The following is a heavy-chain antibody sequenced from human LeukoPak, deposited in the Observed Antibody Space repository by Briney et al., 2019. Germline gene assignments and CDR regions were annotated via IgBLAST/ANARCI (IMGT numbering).Heavy chain of an antibody. CDR1: GGSISSYY. D-gene: IGHD5-24*01. J-gene: IGHJ4*02. V-gene: IGHV4-59*01. CDR3: ASSGRRDGHNEEFDY. Sequence: TSETLSLTCTVSGGSISSYYWSWIRQPPGKGLEWIGYIYYSGSTNYNPSLKSRVTISVDTSKNQFSLKLSSVTAADTAVYYCASSGRRDGHNEEFDYWGQGTLVTVSS. CDR2: IYYSGST.